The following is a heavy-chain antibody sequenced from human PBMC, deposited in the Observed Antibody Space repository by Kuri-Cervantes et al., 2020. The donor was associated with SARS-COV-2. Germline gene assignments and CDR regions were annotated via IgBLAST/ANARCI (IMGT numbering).Heavy chain of an antibody. D-gene: IGHD3-22*01. CDR1: GFTFSSYS. J-gene: IGHJ4*02. V-gene: IGHV3-48*02. Sequence: GESLKISCAASGFTFSSYSMNWVRQAPGKGLEWVSYISSSSSTIYYADSVKGRFTISRDNAKNSLYLQMNSLGDEDTAVYYCARDQTYYYDSSGYPGDYWGQGTLVTVSS. CDR2: ISSSSSTI. CDR3: ARDQTYYYDSSGYPGDY.